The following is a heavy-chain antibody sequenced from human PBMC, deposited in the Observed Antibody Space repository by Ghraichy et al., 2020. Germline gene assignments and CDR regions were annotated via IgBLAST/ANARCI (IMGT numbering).Heavy chain of an antibody. D-gene: IGHD2-15*01. Sequence: GGSLRLSCAASGFTFSSHWMHWVRQAPGKGLVWVSHISSDGTSTTYADSVKGRFTISRDNGKNTLYLQMNSLRAEDTAVYYCARASCSGSRCELDYWGQGTLVTVSP. CDR2: ISSDGTST. CDR1: GFTFSSHW. V-gene: IGHV3-74*01. CDR3: ARASCSGSRCELDY. J-gene: IGHJ4*02.